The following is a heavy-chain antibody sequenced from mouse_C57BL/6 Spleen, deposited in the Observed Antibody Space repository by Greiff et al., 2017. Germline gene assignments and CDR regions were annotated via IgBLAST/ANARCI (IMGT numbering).Heavy chain of an antibody. V-gene: IGHV1-15*01. Sequence: VQLQQSGAQLARPGASVTLSCKASGYTHTDYEMHWVKQTPVHGLEWIGAIDPETAGTAYTQKFTGKAILTADKSSSTAYMELRSLTSEDSAVYYCTRRPQYYGSTTLCASWGQGPLGTCSA. CDR1: GYTHTDYE. D-gene: IGHD1-1*01. CDR2: IDPETAGT. J-gene: IGHJ3*01. CDR3: TRRPQYYGSTTLCAS.